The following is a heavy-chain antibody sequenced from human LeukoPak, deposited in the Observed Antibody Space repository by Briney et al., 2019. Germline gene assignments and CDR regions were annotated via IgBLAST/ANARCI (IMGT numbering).Heavy chain of an antibody. V-gene: IGHV4-59*01. D-gene: IGHD3-10*01. CDR2: IYYSGST. Sequence: TSETLSLTCTVSGGSISSYYWSWIRRPPGKGLEWIGYIYYSGSTNYNPSLKSRVTISVDTSKNQFSLKLSSVTAADTAVYYCARGSGFDAFDIWGQGTMVTVSS. CDR3: ARGSGFDAFDI. CDR1: GGSISSYY. J-gene: IGHJ3*02.